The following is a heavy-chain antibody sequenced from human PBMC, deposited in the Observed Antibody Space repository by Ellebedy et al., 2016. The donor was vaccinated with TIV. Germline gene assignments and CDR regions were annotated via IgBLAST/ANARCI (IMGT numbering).Heavy chain of an antibody. V-gene: IGHV3-21*01. CDR2: ISSSGAYR. CDR3: AREKSGHKWNDGFDS. Sequence: GESLKISCVASGFAFSTYSMNWVRQAPGKGLEWVSSISSSGAYRYHADSMEGRFTISRDDAKNSLYLQMNSLRADDTAVYYCAREKSGHKWNDGFDSWGQGTLVTVSS. J-gene: IGHJ4*02. CDR1: GFAFSTYS. D-gene: IGHD1-1*01.